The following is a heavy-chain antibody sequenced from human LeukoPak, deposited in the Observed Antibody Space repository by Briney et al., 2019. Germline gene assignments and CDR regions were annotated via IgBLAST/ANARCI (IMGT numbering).Heavy chain of an antibody. D-gene: IGHD2-2*01. CDR3: AGLCSSPSCYGTDH. J-gene: IGHJ4*02. CDR1: GFTFSTYT. CDR2: VTDSSDV. V-gene: IGHV3-69-1*01. Sequence: PGGSLRDSCAASGFTFSTYTMNWVRQVPGKGLEWVSTVTDSSDVHYSDSVKGRFTISRDNAKNSVSLQMNSLRAEDTAVYYCAGLCSSPSCYGTDHWGQRPLVTVSS.